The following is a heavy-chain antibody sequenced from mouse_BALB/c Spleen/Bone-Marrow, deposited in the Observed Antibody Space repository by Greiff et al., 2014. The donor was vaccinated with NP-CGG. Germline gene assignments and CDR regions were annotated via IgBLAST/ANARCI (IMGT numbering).Heavy chain of an antibody. CDR3: TREGIYFGYDVPMDY. V-gene: IGHV1-15*01. CDR2: IDPETGGT. D-gene: IGHD2-2*01. J-gene: IGHJ4*01. CDR1: GYKSTDYE. Sequence: QVQLKESGAELVRPGASVTLSCKASGYKSTDYEMHWVKQTPVHGLEWIGSIDPETGGTAYNQNFKGMATLTADRSSTTAYMELRSLTSEDSAVYYCTREGIYFGYDVPMDYWGQGTSVTVSS.